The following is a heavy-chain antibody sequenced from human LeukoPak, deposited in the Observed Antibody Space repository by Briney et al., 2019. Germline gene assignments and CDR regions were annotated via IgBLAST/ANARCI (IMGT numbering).Heavy chain of an antibody. CDR2: IYHSGST. V-gene: IGHV4-30-2*01. J-gene: IGHJ5*02. D-gene: IGHD2-15*01. CDR3: ARVLAPSSGGLLDNWFDP. Sequence: PSETLSLTCAVSGGSISSGGYSWSWIRQPPGKGLEWIGYIYHSGSTYYNPSLKSRVTISVDRSKNQFSLKLSSVTAADTAVYYCARVLAPSSGGLLDNWFDPWGQGSLVTVSS. CDR1: GGSISSGGYS.